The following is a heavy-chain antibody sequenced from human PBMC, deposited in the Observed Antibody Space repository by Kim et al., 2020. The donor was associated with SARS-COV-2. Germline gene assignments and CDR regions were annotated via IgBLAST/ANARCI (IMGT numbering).Heavy chain of an antibody. Sequence: ETLSLTCAVYGGSFSGYYWSWIRQPPGKGLEWIGEINHIGNTNYNPSLKSRVTISVDTSKNQFSLKLSSVTAADTAVYYCARTIFGVVRPWGGGWFDPWGQGILVTVSS. CDR2: INHIGNT. CDR3: ARTIFGVVRPWGGGWFDP. V-gene: IGHV4-34*01. D-gene: IGHD3-3*01. CDR1: GGSFSGYY. J-gene: IGHJ5*02.